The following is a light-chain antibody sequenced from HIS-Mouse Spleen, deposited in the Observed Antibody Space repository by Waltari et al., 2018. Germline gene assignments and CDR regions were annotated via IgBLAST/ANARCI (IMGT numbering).Light chain of an antibody. Sequence: SYELTQPPSVSVSPGQTARITCSGDALPKKYAYWYQQKSGQAPVLVSYEDSKRPTGITERFAGSSSGTMATMTISGAQVADEADYYCYSTDSSGNHRVFGGGTKLTVL. J-gene: IGLJ2*01. V-gene: IGLV3-10*01. CDR2: EDS. CDR1: ALPKKY. CDR3: YSTDSSGNHRV.